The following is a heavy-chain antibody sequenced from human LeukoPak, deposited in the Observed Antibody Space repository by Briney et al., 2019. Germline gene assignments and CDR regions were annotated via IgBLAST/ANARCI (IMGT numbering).Heavy chain of an antibody. D-gene: IGHD7-27*01. Sequence: GGSLRLSCAASGFTFSSYSMNWVRQAPGKGLEWVSSISSSSSYIYHADSVKGRFTISRDNAKNSLYLQMNSLRAEDTAVYYCAREDWGYYFDYWGQGTLVTVSS. CDR2: ISSSSSYI. CDR3: AREDWGYYFDY. J-gene: IGHJ4*02. V-gene: IGHV3-21*01. CDR1: GFTFSSYS.